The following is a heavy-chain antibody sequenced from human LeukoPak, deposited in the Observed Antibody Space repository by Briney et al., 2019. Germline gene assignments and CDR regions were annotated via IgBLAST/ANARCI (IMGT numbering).Heavy chain of an antibody. CDR2: IIPILGIA. Sequence: SVKVSCKASGYTFTSYYMHWVRQAPGQGLEWMGRIIPILGIANYAQRFQGRVTITADKSTSTAYMELSSLRSEDTAVYYCARGVEYSSSSLGYWGQGTLVTVSS. D-gene: IGHD6-6*01. J-gene: IGHJ4*02. CDR1: GYTFTSYY. V-gene: IGHV1-69*04. CDR3: ARGVEYSSSSLGY.